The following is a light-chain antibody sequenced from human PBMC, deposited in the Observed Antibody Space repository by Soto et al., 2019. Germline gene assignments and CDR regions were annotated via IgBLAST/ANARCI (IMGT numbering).Light chain of an antibody. CDR2: DIS. CDR1: QSVFNY. CDR3: QQSYYNPT. J-gene: IGKJ1*01. Sequence: DIQTTQSPSSLSASVGDRVTITCRASQSVFNYLHWYQQKPGRAPNLLIYDISTLQSGVPSRFSGSGSGTDFTLTISSLQHGDFATYYCQQSYYNPTFGQGTKVDI. V-gene: IGKV1-39*01.